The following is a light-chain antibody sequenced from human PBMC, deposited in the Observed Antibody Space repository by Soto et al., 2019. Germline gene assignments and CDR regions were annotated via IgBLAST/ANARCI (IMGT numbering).Light chain of an antibody. CDR3: QQYDSYDSNTPWT. CDR1: QSISRW. J-gene: IGKJ1*01. CDR2: KTS. Sequence: DIRMTQSPSTLSASVGDRVTITCRASQSISRWLSWYQQKPGQAPKLLIYKTSTLKSGVPSRFSVSGSGTEFILTISSLQRDDFATYYCQQYDSYDSNTPWTVGQVTKVEMK. V-gene: IGKV1-5*03.